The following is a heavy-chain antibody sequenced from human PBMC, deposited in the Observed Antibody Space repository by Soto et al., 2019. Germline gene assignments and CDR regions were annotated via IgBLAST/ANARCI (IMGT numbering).Heavy chain of an antibody. V-gene: IGHV1-18*01. D-gene: IGHD1-26*01. CDR2: ISAYNGNT. Sequence: ASVKVSCKASGYTFTTYGIAWVRQAPGQGLELLGWISAYNGNTNYAQKFQGRVTMTTETSTNTAYMEVRSLRSDDTAVYYCARDKGSKAWYYFFDFWGQGTLVTSPQ. CDR3: ARDKGSKAWYYFFDF. CDR1: GYTFTTYG. J-gene: IGHJ4*02.